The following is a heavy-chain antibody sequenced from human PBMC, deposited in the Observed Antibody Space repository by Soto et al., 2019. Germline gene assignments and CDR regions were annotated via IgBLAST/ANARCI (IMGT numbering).Heavy chain of an antibody. CDR3: ARGGISHWAYFYYMDV. CDR2: INHLGSI. CDR1: VGSPSDHF. V-gene: IGHV4-34*01. J-gene: IGHJ6*03. D-gene: IGHD2-21*01. Sequence: PSETLSLTCVVSVGSPSDHFWSWIRQPPGMALEWIGEINHLGSINYNPSLKSRVTMSVDTSKNQFSLTLNSVTAADTATYYCARGGISHWAYFYYMDVWDRGTTVTVSS.